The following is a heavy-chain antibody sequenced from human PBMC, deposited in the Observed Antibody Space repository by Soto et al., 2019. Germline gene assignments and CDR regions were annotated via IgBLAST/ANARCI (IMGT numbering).Heavy chain of an antibody. CDR1: GGSFSGYY. Sequence: SETLSLTCAVYGGSFSGYYWSWIRQPPGKGLEWIGEINHSGSTNYNPSLKRRVTISVDTSKNQFSLNLTSVTAADTAVYYCASTFPVAGKGVGWFAPWGQGTPVTVSS. D-gene: IGHD6-19*01. J-gene: IGHJ5*02. CDR2: INHSGST. CDR3: ASTFPVAGKGVGWFAP. V-gene: IGHV4-34*01.